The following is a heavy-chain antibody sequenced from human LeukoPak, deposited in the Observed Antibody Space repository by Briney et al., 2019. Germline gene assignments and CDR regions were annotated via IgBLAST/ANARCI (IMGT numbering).Heavy chain of an antibody. Sequence: XXFSGYYWSWIRQPPGKGLEWIGXINHSGSTNYNPSLKSRVTISVDTSKNQFSLKLSSVTAADTAVYYCARGGIADYYGSGSPFDYWGQGTLVTVSS. CDR3: ARGGIADYYGSGSPFDY. J-gene: IGHJ4*02. V-gene: IGHV4-34*01. D-gene: IGHD3-10*01. CDR1: XXFSGYY. CDR2: INHSGST.